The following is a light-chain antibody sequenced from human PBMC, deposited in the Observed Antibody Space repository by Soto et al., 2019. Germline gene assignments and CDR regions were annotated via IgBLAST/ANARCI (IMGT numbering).Light chain of an antibody. J-gene: IGLJ3*02. CDR2: DVS. CDR3: CSYAGSYTWV. V-gene: IGLV2-11*01. Sequence: QSALTQPRSVSGSPGHSVTISCTGTSSDVGGYKYVSWYQQHPGKAPKVLIYDVSKRPSGVPDRFSGSKSGNTASLSISGLQAEDEADYYCCSYAGSYTWVFGGGTKLTVL. CDR1: SSDVGGYKY.